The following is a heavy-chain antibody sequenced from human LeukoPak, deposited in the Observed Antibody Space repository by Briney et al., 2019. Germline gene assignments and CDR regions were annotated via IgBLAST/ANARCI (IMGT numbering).Heavy chain of an antibody. CDR1: GGSISSYY. J-gene: IGHJ5*02. V-gene: IGHV4-59*01. Sequence: SETLSLTCTVSGGSISSYYWSWIRQPPGKGLEWIGYIYYCGSTNYNPSLKSRVTISVATYKNQFSLKLSSVTAADTAVYYCEREATYYYGPGTFATWGQGTLVTVSS. CDR3: EREATYYYGPGTFAT. D-gene: IGHD3-10*01. CDR2: IYYCGST.